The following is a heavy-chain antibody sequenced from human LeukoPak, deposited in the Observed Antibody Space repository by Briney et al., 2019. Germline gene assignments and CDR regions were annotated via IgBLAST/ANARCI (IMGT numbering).Heavy chain of an antibody. D-gene: IGHD3-22*01. Sequence: ASVKVSCKASGYTFIGYYMHWVRQAPGQGLEWMGWINPNSGGTNYAQKLQGRVTMTTDTSTSTAYMELRSLRSDDTAVYYCARGYYDSSGYYYESDYWGQGTLVTVSS. CDR1: GYTFIGYY. CDR3: ARGYYDSSGYYYESDY. J-gene: IGHJ4*02. V-gene: IGHV1-2*02. CDR2: INPNSGGT.